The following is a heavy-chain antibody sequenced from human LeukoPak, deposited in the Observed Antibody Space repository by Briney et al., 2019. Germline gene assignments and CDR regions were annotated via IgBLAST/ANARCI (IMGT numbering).Heavy chain of an antibody. J-gene: IGHJ6*03. CDR2: ISYDGSNK. CDR3: ARGHTAMVKDYYYYMDV. Sequence: PGRSLRLSCAASGFTFSSYGIHWVRQAPGKGLEWVAVISYDGSNKSYADSVKGRFTISRDISKNTLYLQMNSLRAEDTAVYYCARGHTAMVKDYYYYMDVWGKGTTVTISS. D-gene: IGHD5-18*01. CDR1: GFTFSSYG. V-gene: IGHV3-30*03.